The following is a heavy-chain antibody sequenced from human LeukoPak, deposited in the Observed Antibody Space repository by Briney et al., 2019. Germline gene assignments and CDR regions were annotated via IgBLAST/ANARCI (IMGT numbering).Heavy chain of an antibody. D-gene: IGHD6-19*01. J-gene: IGHJ5*02. V-gene: IGHV4-34*01. Sequence: SETLSLTCAVYGGSLSGYYWSWIRQPPGQGLEWIGEISYSGSTNYNPSLKSRATISVDTSKNQFSLKLSSVTAADTAVYYCVGGRYSSGWFKDKNWFDPWGQGIPVTVSS. CDR3: VGGRYSSGWFKDKNWFDP. CDR1: GGSLSGYY. CDR2: ISYSGST.